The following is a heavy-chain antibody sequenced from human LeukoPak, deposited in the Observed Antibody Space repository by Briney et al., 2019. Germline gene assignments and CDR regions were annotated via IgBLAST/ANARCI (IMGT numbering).Heavy chain of an antibody. D-gene: IGHD4/OR15-4a*01. V-gene: IGHV3-15*01. CDR1: GFTFSNAW. CDR2: IKSKTDGGTT. J-gene: IGHJ4*02. CDR3: TTAANYDTFDY. Sequence: GGSLRLSCAASGFTFSNAWMSWVRQAPGKGLEWVGRIKSKTDGGTTDYAAPVKGRFTISRDDSKNTLYLQINSLKTEDTAVYYCTTAANYDTFDYWGQGTLVTVSS.